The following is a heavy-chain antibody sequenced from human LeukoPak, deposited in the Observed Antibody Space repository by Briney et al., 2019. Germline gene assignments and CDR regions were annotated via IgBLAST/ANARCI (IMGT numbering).Heavy chain of an antibody. D-gene: IGHD6-13*01. V-gene: IGHV3-30*02. J-gene: IGHJ4*02. CDR3: ASRIATSFEY. CDR2: VRNDGTTK. CDR1: GFTFGSSG. Sequence: GGSLRLSCTASGFTFGSSGMHRVRQAPGKGLEWVAFVRNDGTTKYYAESVKGRSTISRDDSKNTLYLHVSSLRAEDTAVYYCASRIATSFEYWGPGTLVTVSS.